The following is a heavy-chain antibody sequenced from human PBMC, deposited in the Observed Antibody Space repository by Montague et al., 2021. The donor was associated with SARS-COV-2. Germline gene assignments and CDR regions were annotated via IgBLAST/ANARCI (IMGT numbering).Heavy chain of an antibody. Sequence: LSLTCTVSGGSISSSSYSWGWIRQPPGKGLEWIGTIYYSGSTYYNPSLKSRVTVSVDTSKNQFSLKLRSVTAADTAVYHCARLGIAVAGTGFDYWGQGTLVTVSS. CDR1: GGSISSSSYS. D-gene: IGHD6-19*01. J-gene: IGHJ4*02. V-gene: IGHV4-39*01. CDR3: ARLGIAVAGTGFDY. CDR2: IYYSGST.